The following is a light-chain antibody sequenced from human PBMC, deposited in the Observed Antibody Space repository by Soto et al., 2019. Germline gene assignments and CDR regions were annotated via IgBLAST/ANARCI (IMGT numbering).Light chain of an antibody. CDR2: EVS. Sequence: QSVLTQPASVSGSPGQSIAISCTGSSSDVGGYNYVSWYQQHPGKAPKLMIFEVSNRPSGVSNRFSGSKSDNTASLTISGLQGEDEADYYCSSYTSSGTSVFGPGTKVTVL. CDR1: SSDVGGYNY. V-gene: IGLV2-14*01. J-gene: IGLJ1*01. CDR3: SSYTSSGTSV.